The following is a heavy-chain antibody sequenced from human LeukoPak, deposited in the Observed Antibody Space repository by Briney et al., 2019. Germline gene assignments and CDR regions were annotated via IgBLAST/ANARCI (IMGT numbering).Heavy chain of an antibody. D-gene: IGHD2-15*01. Sequence: ASVKVSCKASGYTFTSYGISWVRQAPGQGLEWMGWISAYNGNTNYAQKLQGRVTMTTDTSTSKAYMELRSRRSDDTAVYYCARVDCSGGSCYPTGYWYYGMDVWGEGTTVTVSS. CDR2: ISAYNGNT. CDR1: GYTFTSYG. J-gene: IGHJ6*04. CDR3: ARVDCSGGSCYPTGYWYYGMDV. V-gene: IGHV1-18*04.